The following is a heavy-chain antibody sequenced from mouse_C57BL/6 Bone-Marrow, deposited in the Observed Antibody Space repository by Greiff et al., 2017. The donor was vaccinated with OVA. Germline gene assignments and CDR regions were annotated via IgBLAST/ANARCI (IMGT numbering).Heavy chain of an antibody. CDR3: ARSGMYYGSSYGY. Sequence: HHSVSELVRPGASVKLSCTASGFNIKNTYMHWVKQRPEQGLEWIGRIDPANGNTKYAPKFQGKATRNANTSSNTAYLQLSSMTYEDTAIYYRARSGMYYGSSYGYWGQGTTLTVSS. J-gene: IGHJ2*01. CDR2: IDPANGNT. V-gene: IGHV14-3*01. CDR1: GFNIKNTY. D-gene: IGHD1-1*01.